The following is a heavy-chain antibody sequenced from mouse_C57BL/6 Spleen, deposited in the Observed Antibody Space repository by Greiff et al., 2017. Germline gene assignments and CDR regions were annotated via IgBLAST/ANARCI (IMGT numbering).Heavy chain of an antibody. CDR3: ARGDGNYEAWFAY. J-gene: IGHJ3*01. CDR2: IDPSDSYT. CDR1: GYTFTSYW. V-gene: IGHV1-69*01. Sequence: VQLQQPGAELVMPGASVKLSCKASGYTFTSYWMHWVKQRPGQGLEWIGEIDPSDSYTNYNQKFKGKSTLTVDKSSSTAYMQLSSLTSEDSAVYYCARGDGNYEAWFAYWGQGTLVTVSA. D-gene: IGHD2-1*01.